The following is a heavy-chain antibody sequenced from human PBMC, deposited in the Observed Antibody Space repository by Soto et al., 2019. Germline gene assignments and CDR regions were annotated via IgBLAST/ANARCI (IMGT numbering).Heavy chain of an antibody. CDR2: ISTYNGNP. D-gene: IGHD6-6*01. CDR1: GYTFSSYG. CDR3: ARAPLYSTSPKTAFDI. V-gene: IGHV1-18*01. Sequence: QVQLVQSGPEVTKPGASVKVCCKASGYTFSSYGISWVRQAPGQGLEWMGWISTYNGNPNYAQKFQGRVTMTTDTSTSTAYMELRSLRSDDTAVFYCARAPLYSTSPKTAFDIWGQGTVVTVSS. J-gene: IGHJ3*02.